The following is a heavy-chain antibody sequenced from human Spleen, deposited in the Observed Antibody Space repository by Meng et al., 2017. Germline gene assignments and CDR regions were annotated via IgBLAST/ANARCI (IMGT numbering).Heavy chain of an antibody. Sequence: QLQLQESGPGLVKPSEALSLTCSVSGGSISTSGYYWGWIRQPPGKGLEWIGSIGHSGITYYTPSLKSRVTVSIDTSKSQFSLKLSSVTAADTAVYYCARERGILVGNNNFDYWGQGTLVTVSS. CDR2: IGHSGIT. CDR3: ARERGILVGNNNFDY. J-gene: IGHJ4*02. V-gene: IGHV4-39*02. CDR1: GGSISTSGYY. D-gene: IGHD2-21*01.